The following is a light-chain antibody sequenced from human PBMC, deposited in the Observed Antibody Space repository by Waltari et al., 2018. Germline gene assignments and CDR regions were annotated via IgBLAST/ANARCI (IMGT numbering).Light chain of an antibody. J-gene: IGKJ1*01. CDR3: QHYVRLPVT. Sequence: IVLTQSPGTLSLSPGERVILSCRVSQSVSRALAWYQQKPGQAPRLLIYGASNRATGIPDRSSGSGSGTDLILTISRLEPEDCAVWYCQHYVRLPVTFGQGTKVEIK. CDR1: QSVSRA. CDR2: GAS. V-gene: IGKV3-20*01.